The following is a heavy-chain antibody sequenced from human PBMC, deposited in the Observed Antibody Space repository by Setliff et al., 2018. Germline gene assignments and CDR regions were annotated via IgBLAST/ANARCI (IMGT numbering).Heavy chain of an antibody. J-gene: IGHJ4*01. D-gene: IGHD3-10*01. CDR3: AREIRNMCYFDS. CDR2: IIPIFGSA. Sequence: SVKVSCKASGGTFSSYPFSWVRQAPGQGLEWMGGIIPIFGSANYAQNFQSRVSVTRDPSTTTAFMELSSLRSDDTAIYYCAREIRNMCYFDSWGRGTLVTVSS. V-gene: IGHV1-69*05. CDR1: GGTFSSYP.